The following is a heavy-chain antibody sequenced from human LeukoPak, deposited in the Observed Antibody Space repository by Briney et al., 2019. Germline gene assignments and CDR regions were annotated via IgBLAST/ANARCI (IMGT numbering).Heavy chain of an antibody. V-gene: IGHV4-4*02. CDR1: GGSISSSNW. CDR3: ARAYGSGFTFDY. D-gene: IGHD3-10*01. CDR2: IYHSAST. J-gene: IGHJ4*02. Sequence: PSETLSLTCAVSGGSISSSNWWSWVRQPPGKGLEWIGEIYHSASTNYNPSLKSRVTISVDKSKNQFSLKLSSVTAADTAVYYCARAYGSGFTFDYWGQGTLVTVSS.